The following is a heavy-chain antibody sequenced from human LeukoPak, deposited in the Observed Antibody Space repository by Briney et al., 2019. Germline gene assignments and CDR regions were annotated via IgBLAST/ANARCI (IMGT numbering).Heavy chain of an antibody. J-gene: IGHJ2*01. Sequence: SETLSLTCAVSGGSISSGGYSWSWIRQPPGKGLEWIGYIYYSGSTNYNPSLKSRVTISVDTSKNQFSLKLSSVTAADTAVYYCARHIQYSSGWYHNWYFDFWGRGTLVTVSS. D-gene: IGHD6-19*01. CDR3: ARHIQYSSGWYHNWYFDF. CDR2: IYYSGST. CDR1: GGSISSGGYS. V-gene: IGHV4-61*08.